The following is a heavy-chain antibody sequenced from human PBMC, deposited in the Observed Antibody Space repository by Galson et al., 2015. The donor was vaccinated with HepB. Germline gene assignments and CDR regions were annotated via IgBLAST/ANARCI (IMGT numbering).Heavy chain of an antibody. J-gene: IGHJ4*02. Sequence: SLRLSCAASGFTFDDYGFGWVRHVPGKGLEWVSGVNWKGGSTGYADSVKGRFTISRDNAKKSLYLQMSSLRAEDTALYHCARVCGGFSYGYLYCFDYWGQGTLVTVSS. D-gene: IGHD5-18*01. CDR1: GFTFDDYG. CDR2: VNWKGGST. V-gene: IGHV3-20*01. CDR3: ARVCGGFSYGYLYCFDY.